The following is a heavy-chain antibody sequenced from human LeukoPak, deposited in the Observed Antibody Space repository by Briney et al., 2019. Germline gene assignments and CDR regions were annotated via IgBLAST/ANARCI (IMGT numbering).Heavy chain of an antibody. CDR3: ARLLRVGGSWQQPAFDC. D-gene: IGHD2-15*01. J-gene: IGHJ4*02. Sequence: PSETLSLTCTVSGGSISSSSYYWGWIRQPPGKGLEWIGSIYYSGSTYYNPSLKSRVTISVDTSKNQFSLKLSSVTAADTAVYYCARLLRVGGSWQQPAFDCWGQGTLVTVSS. CDR2: IYYSGST. V-gene: IGHV4-39*01. CDR1: GGSISSSSYY.